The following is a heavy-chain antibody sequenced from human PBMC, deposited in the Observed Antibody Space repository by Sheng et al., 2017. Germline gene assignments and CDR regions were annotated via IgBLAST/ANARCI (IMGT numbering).Heavy chain of an antibody. CDR1: GGSFSGYY. V-gene: IGHV4-34*01. Sequence: QVQLQQWGAGLLKPSETLSLTCAVYGGSFSGYYWSWIRQPPGKGLEWIGEINHSGSTNYNPSLKSRVTISVDTSKNQFSLKLSSVTAADTAVYYCASECPPRLAILWSVRSYWG. J-gene: IGHJ4*01. CDR2: INHSGST. D-gene: IGHD3-10*01. CDR3: ASECPPRLAILWSVRSY.